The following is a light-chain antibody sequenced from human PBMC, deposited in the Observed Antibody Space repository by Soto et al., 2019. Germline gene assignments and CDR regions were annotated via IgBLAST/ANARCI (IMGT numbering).Light chain of an antibody. CDR3: ETWDSNTRV. V-gene: IGLV4-60*02. CDR1: SGHSSYI. CDR2: LEGSGSY. J-gene: IGLJ2*01. Sequence: QPVLTQSSSASASLGSSVKLTCTLSSGHSSYIIACHQQQPGKAPRYLMKLEGSGSYNKGSGVPDRFSGSSSGADRYLTISNLQFEDEDDYYCETWDSNTRVFGGGTKLTVL.